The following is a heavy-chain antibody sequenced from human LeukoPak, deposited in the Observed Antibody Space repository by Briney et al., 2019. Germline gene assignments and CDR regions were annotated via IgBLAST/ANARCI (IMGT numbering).Heavy chain of an antibody. V-gene: IGHV4-30-2*01. D-gene: IGHD3-3*01. CDR2: IYHSGST. CDR3: ARHSTFFGVVIIKGRVRGPFDY. Sequence: SETLSLTCAVSGGSISSGGYSWSWIRQPPGKGLAWIGYIYHSGSTYYNPSLKSRVTISVDTSKNQFSLKLSSVTAADTAVYYCARHSTFFGVVIIKGRVRGPFDYWGQGTLVTVSS. CDR1: GGSISSGGYS. J-gene: IGHJ4*02.